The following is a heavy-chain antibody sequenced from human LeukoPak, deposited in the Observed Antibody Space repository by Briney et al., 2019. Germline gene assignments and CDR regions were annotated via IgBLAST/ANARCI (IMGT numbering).Heavy chain of an antibody. J-gene: IGHJ6*03. CDR2: IYPGDSDT. Sequence: GESLQISCKGSGSSFTSYWIGWVRQLPGKGLEWMGIIYPGDSDTRYSPSFQGQVTISADKSISTAYLQWSSLKASDTAMYYCARSVDYGGTPNYYYYMDVWGKGTTVTVSS. CDR3: ARSVDYGGTPNYYYYMDV. V-gene: IGHV5-51*01. D-gene: IGHD4-23*01. CDR1: GSSFTSYW.